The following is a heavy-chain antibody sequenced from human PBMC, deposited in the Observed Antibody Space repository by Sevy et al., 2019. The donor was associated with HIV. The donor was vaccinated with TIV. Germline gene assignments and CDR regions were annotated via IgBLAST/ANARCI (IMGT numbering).Heavy chain of an antibody. J-gene: IGHJ4*02. CDR3: ARVSQIYDFWSGYSPYYFDY. V-gene: IGHV1-2*06. Sequence: ASVKVSCKASGYTFTGYYMHWVRQAPGQGLEWMGRINPNSGGTNYAQTFQGRVTMTRDTSISTAYMELSRLRSDDTAVYYCARVSQIYDFWSGYSPYYFDYWGQGTLVTVSS. D-gene: IGHD3-3*01. CDR1: GYTFTGYY. CDR2: INPNSGGT.